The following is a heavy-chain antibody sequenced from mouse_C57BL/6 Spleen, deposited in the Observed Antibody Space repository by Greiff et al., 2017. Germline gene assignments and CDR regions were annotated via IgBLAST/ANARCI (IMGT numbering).Heavy chain of an antibody. CDR2: IWSGGST. CDR1: GFSLTSYG. V-gene: IGHV2-2*01. D-gene: IGHD2-4*01. Sequence: QVQLQQSGPGLVQPSQSLSITCTVSGFSLTSYGVHWVRQSPGKGLEWLGVIWSGGSTDYNAAFISRLSISKDNSKSQVFFKMNSQQADDTAIYYCARNYDYDGNYAMDYWGQGTSVTVSS. CDR3: ARNYDYDGNYAMDY. J-gene: IGHJ4*01.